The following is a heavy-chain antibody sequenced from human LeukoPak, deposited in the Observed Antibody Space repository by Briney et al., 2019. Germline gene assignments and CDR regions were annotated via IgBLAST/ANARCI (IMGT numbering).Heavy chain of an antibody. V-gene: IGHV3-30*04. D-gene: IGHD6-13*01. CDR3: ARGRGASYSSSRYDF. Sequence: PGRSLRLSCAASGFTFSNYAMHWVRQAPGKGLEWVAVISYDGSKKHYADSVKGRFTISRDNSKNTLYLQMNSLNTEDTAVYYCARGRGASYSSSRYDFWGQGTLVTVSS. CDR2: ISYDGSKK. J-gene: IGHJ4*02. CDR1: GFTFSNYA.